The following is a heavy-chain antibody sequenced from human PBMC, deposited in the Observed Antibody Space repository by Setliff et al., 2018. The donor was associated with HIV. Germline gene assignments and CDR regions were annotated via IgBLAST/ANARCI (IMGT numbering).Heavy chain of an antibody. CDR3: ARYSPRGYTLTGPY. D-gene: IGHD6-25*01. CDR1: GGSVSSGSYY. Sequence: NPSETLSLTCTVSGGSVSSGSYYWSWIRQPPGKGLEWIGFVYSTGSINYSPSFRGRLTISLDTSENQFSLHLTSVTAADTAVYYCARYSPRGYTLTGPYWGQGTLVTVSS. V-gene: IGHV4-61*01. J-gene: IGHJ4*02. CDR2: VYSTGSI.